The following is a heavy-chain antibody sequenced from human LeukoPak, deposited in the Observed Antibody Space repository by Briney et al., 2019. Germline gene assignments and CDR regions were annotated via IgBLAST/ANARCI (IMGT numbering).Heavy chain of an antibody. CDR3: ARLGNSVWGTSSYWFAP. Sequence: SETLSLTCTVSGGSIRSYYWSWIRQPPGKGLECIGYIYYSGSTNYNPSLKSRVTISVDTSKNQFSRKLSSVTATDTAVYYCARLGNSVWGTSSYWFAPWGQGPLVTASS. D-gene: IGHD3-16*01. J-gene: IGHJ5*02. CDR2: IYYSGST. CDR1: GGSIRSYY. V-gene: IGHV4-59*08.